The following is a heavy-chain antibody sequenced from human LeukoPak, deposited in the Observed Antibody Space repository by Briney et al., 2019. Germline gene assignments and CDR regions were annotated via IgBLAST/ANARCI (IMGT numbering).Heavy chain of an antibody. CDR2: IESNGLT. V-gene: IGHV3-74*01. J-gene: IGHJ5*01. CDR3: AKAATYFYGSVTYDWFES. Sequence: GGSLRLSCEASGFTFSSYWMHWVRQIPGKGLMWVSRIESNGLTLYADSVRDRFTISRDNGKNTIYLQMDSLRVDDTAIYYCAKAATYFYGSVTYDWFESWGQGTLVTVSS. D-gene: IGHD3-10*01. CDR1: GFTFSSYW.